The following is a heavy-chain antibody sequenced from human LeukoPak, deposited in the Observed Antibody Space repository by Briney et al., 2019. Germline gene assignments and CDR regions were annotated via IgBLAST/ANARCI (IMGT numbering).Heavy chain of an antibody. CDR2: INPSGGST. V-gene: IGHV1-46*01. D-gene: IGHD1-26*01. Sequence: ASVKVSCKASGYTFTSYYMHWARQAPGQGLEWMGIINPSGGSTSYAQKFQGRVTMTRDMSTSTVYMELSSLRSEDTAVYYCARDYVIGGSGSYGCLGYWGQGTLVTVSS. CDR3: ARDYVIGGSGSYGCLGY. CDR1: GYTFTSYY. J-gene: IGHJ4*02.